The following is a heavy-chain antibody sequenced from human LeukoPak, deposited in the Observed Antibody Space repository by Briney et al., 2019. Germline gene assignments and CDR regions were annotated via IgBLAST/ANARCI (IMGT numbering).Heavy chain of an antibody. CDR1: GYTFTSYY. CDR2: INPSGGST. Sequence: ASVKVSCKASGYTFTSYYMHWVRQAPGQGLEWMGIINPSGGSTSYAQKFQGRVTMTRDMSTSTVYMELSSLRSEDTAVYYCAKQFWVGSSGYYQDYWGQGTLVTVSS. J-gene: IGHJ4*02. V-gene: IGHV1-46*01. D-gene: IGHD3-22*01. CDR3: AKQFWVGSSGYYQDY.